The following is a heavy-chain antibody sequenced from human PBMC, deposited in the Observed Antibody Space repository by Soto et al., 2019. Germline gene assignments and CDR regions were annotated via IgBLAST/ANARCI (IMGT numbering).Heavy chain of an antibody. V-gene: IGHV3-23*01. CDR3: AKSVDTAIPPYYYYYYGMDV. CDR1: GFTFSGFS. J-gene: IGHJ6*02. CDR2: ISGSGGTT. Sequence: GGSLRLSCAVSGFTFSGFSMNWVRQAPGKGLEWISYISGSGGTTYYAHSVKGRFTISRDNSKNTLYLQMNSLRAEDTAVYYCAKSVDTAIPPYYYYYYGMDVWGQGTTVTVSS. D-gene: IGHD5-18*01.